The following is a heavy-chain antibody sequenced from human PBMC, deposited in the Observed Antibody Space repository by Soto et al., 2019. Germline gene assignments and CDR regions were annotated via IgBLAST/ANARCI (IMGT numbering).Heavy chain of an antibody. CDR1: GGSISSGGYY. J-gene: IGHJ4*02. CDR2: IYYSGST. CDR3: ARHEVTMTYYFDY. D-gene: IGHD5-18*01. Sequence: PSETLSLTCTVSGGSISSGGYYWSWIRQHPGKGLEWIGYIYYSGSTYYNPSLKSRVTISVDTSKNQFSLKLSSVTAADTAVYYCARHEVTMTYYFDYWGQGTLVTVSS. V-gene: IGHV4-31*03.